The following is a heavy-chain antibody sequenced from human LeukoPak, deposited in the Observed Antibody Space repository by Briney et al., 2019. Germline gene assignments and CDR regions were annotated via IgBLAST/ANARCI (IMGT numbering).Heavy chain of an antibody. D-gene: IGHD2-21*02. V-gene: IGHV5-51*01. CDR1: GYSFTNYW. Sequence: GESLQISCKGSGYSFTNYWIGWMRQMPGKGLEWMGIIYPGDSDTRYSPSFQGQVTISADKSSNTAYLQWSSLKASDTAMYYCARPLRNCGGDCSVSAFDVWGQGTMVTVSS. J-gene: IGHJ3*01. CDR3: ARPLRNCGGDCSVSAFDV. CDR2: IYPGDSDT.